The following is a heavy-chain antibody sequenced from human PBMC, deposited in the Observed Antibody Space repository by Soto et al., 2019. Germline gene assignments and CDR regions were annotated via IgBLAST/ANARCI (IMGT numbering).Heavy chain of an antibody. CDR1: GFTFSSYA. CDR2: ISGNGIRT. J-gene: IGHJ6*02. D-gene: IGHD2-15*01. Sequence: GGSLRLSCGASGFTFSSYAMTWVRQAPGKGLEWVSSISGNGIRTYYGESVKGRFTISRDNTNNTLHLQMTSLSTDDTAVYYSGQDVRKLLHEYYSGMDVWGQGTTVTVSS. CDR3: GQDVRKLLHEYYSGMDV. V-gene: IGHV3-23*02.